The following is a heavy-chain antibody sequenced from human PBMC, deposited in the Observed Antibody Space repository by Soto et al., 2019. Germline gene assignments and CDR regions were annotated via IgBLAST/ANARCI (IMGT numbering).Heavy chain of an antibody. CDR3: AKGGDCSGGSCYLDAFDI. D-gene: IGHD2-15*01. Sequence: EVQLVESGGGLVQPGRSLRLSCAASGFTFDDYAMHWVRQAPGKGLEWVSGISWNSGSIGYADSVKGRFTISRDNAKNSLYLQMNRLRAEDTALYYCAKGGDCSGGSCYLDAFDIWGQGTMVTVSS. V-gene: IGHV3-9*01. J-gene: IGHJ3*02. CDR2: ISWNSGSI. CDR1: GFTFDDYA.